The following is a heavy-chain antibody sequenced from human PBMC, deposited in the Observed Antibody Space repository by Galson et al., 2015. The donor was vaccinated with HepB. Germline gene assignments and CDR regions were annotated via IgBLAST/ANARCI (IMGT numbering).Heavy chain of an antibody. CDR3: ARGAPYDYVWGSHLRYFDL. Sequence: ETLSLTCALYGGSFSGYYWSWIRQPPGKGLEWMGEISQSGGTHDNPSLKSRVTISIDTSKNQFSLKLRSVTAADTAVYYCARGAPYDYVWGSHLRYFDLWGRGTLVTVTS. J-gene: IGHJ2*01. CDR1: GGSFSGYY. CDR2: ISQSGGT. V-gene: IGHV4-34*01. D-gene: IGHD3-16*02.